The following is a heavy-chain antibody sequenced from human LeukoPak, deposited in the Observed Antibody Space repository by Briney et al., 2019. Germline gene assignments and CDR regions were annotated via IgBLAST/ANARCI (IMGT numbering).Heavy chain of an antibody. CDR3: ASLRRDSSGSINDY. J-gene: IGHJ4*02. CDR1: GGSISSSSYY. CDR2: IYYSGST. V-gene: IGHV4-39*07. D-gene: IGHD3-22*01. Sequence: SETLSLTCTVSGGSISSSSYYWGWIRQPPGKGLEWIGSIYYSGSTYYNPSLKSRVTISVDTSKNQFSLKLSSVTAADTAVYYCASLRRDSSGSINDYWGQGTLVTVSS.